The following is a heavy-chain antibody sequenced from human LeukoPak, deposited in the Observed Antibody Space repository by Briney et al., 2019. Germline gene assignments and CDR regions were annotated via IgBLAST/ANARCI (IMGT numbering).Heavy chain of an antibody. Sequence: SETLSLICTVSGGSISSYYCGSIRQPPGKGLEWIGYIYDSEKTYQNPSLRSRLTISVDTSQNQFSLRLSSVTAADTAVYYCARQVGRGTHMYYMDVWGKGTTVTVSS. CDR1: GGSISSYY. V-gene: IGHV4-59*08. CDR3: ARQVGRGTHMYYMDV. D-gene: IGHD3-16*01. J-gene: IGHJ6*03. CDR2: IYDSEKT.